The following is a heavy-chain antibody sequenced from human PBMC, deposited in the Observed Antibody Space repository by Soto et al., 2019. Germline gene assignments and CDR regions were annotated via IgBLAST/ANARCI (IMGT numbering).Heavy chain of an antibody. J-gene: IGHJ4*02. Sequence: GGSLRLSCAASGFTFSSYAMSWVRQAPGKGLEWVSAISGSGGSTYYADSVKGRFTISRDNAKDSLALHMNSLRAEDTGVYFCASEYYYGVLFTGGYFDHWGQGTQVTVSS. CDR3: ASEYYYGVLFTGGYFDH. CDR2: ISGSGGST. CDR1: GFTFSSYA. V-gene: IGHV3-23*01. D-gene: IGHD3-16*01.